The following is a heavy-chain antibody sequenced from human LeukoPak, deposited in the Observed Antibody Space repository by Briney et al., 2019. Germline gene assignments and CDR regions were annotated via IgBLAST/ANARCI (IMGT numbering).Heavy chain of an antibody. CDR1: GGSISSGSYY. CDR2: IYTSGST. CDR3: ARESPVRMFDY. Sequence: SETLSLTCPVSGGSISSGSYYWSWIRQPAGKGLEWIGRIYTSGSTNYNPSLKSRVTISVDTSKNHVSLKLSSVTAADTAVYYCARESPVRMFDYWGQGTLVTVSS. D-gene: IGHD2-15*01. V-gene: IGHV4-61*02. J-gene: IGHJ4*02.